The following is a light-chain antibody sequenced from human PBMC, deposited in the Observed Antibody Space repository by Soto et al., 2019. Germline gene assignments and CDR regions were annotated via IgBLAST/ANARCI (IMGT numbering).Light chain of an antibody. Sequence: AIRMTQSPSSLSASTGDRVTITCRASQGISRYLAWYQQKPGKAPKLLIYAASTLQSGVPSRFSGSGSGTDFTLTISCLQSQDFATYYSQQYYSYPYTFGQGTKLEIK. V-gene: IGKV1-8*01. CDR3: QQYYSYPYT. CDR2: AAS. CDR1: QGISRY. J-gene: IGKJ2*01.